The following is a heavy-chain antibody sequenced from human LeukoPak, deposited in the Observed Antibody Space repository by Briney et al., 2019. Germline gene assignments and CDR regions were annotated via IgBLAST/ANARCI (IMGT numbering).Heavy chain of an antibody. CDR2: IYYSGST. Sequence: SETLSLTCTVSGGSISSSDYYWGWIRQPPGKGLEWIGSIYYSGSTYYNPSLKSRVTISVDTSKNQFSLKLSSVTAADTAVYYCARRAPGGGYSPYYYYYYMDVWGKGTTVTVSS. CDR1: GGSISSSDYY. V-gene: IGHV4-39*01. CDR3: ARRAPGGGYSPYYYYYYMDV. D-gene: IGHD4-23*01. J-gene: IGHJ6*03.